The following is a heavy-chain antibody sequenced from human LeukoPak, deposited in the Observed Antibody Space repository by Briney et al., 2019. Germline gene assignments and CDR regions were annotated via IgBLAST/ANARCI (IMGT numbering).Heavy chain of an antibody. Sequence: GGSLRLSCAASGFTFSSYSMNWVRQAPGKGLEWVSSINILSNYIYYADSVKGRFTISRDNAKNSLYLQMNSLRAEDTAVYYCTRARWNYDNYGMDVWGQGTTVTVSS. V-gene: IGHV3-21*01. CDR2: INILSNYI. CDR3: TRARWNYDNYGMDV. J-gene: IGHJ6*02. D-gene: IGHD1-7*01. CDR1: GFTFSSYS.